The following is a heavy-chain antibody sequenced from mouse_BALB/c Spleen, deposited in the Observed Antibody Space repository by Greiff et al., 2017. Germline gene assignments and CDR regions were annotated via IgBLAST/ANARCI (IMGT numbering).Heavy chain of an antibody. J-gene: IGHJ2*01. CDR3: ARNGDDYDGYYFDY. CDR2: IRNKANGYTT. Sequence: EVKLMESGGGLVQPGGSLRLSCATSGFTFTDYYMSWVRQPPGKALEWLGFIRNKANGYTTEYSASVKGRFTISRDNSQSILYLQMNTLRAEDSATYYCARNGDDYDGYYFDYWGQGTTLTVSS. D-gene: IGHD2-4*01. V-gene: IGHV7-3*02. CDR1: GFTFTDYY.